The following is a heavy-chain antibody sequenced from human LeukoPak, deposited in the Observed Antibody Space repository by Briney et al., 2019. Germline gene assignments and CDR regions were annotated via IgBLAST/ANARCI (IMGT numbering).Heavy chain of an antibody. V-gene: IGHV4-38-2*02. J-gene: IGHJ4*02. D-gene: IGHD1-14*01. CDR2: VYHNGGT. Sequence: SETLSLTCTVSAYSISSAHYWGWIRQPPGKGLEWIGSVYHNGGTYYDPSLKSRVTISVDTSKNQFSLRVNSVTATDTAAYYCARVITAGSYYCDTWGQGTLVTVSS. CDR1: AYSISSAHY. CDR3: ARVITAGSYYCDT.